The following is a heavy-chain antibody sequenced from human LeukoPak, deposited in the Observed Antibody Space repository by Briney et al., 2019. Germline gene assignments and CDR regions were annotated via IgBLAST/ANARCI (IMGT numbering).Heavy chain of an antibody. V-gene: IGHV1-46*01. CDR2: IKVYGDTT. CDR3: ARESPSTFYFDY. Sequence: ASAKVSRKASGNTFTSFHIHWVRQAPGQGLEYMGIIKVYGDTTIYAQRFQGRITMTRDTSTSTVYMELSSLNSEDTAVYYCARESPSTFYFDYWGQGTLVTVSS. CDR1: GNTFTSFH. D-gene: IGHD1-1*01. J-gene: IGHJ4*02.